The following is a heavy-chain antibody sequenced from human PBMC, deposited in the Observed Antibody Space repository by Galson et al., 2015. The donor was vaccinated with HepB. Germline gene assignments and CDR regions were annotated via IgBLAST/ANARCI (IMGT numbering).Heavy chain of an antibody. Sequence: SVKVSCKASGGTFSSYAISWVRQAPGQGLEWMGGIIPIFGTANYAQKFQGRVTITADESTSTAYMELSSLRSEDTAVYYCARDMTTVPIDSKIMDLDYYCGMDVWGQGTTVTVSS. V-gene: IGHV1-69*13. CDR1: GGTFSSYA. CDR3: ARDMTTVPIDSKIMDLDYYCGMDV. D-gene: IGHD4-17*01. CDR2: IIPIFGTA. J-gene: IGHJ6*02.